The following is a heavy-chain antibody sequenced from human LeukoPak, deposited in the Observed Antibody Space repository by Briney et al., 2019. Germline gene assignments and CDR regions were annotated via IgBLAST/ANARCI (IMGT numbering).Heavy chain of an antibody. CDR3: ASAPAGDIVRPFDY. Sequence: ASVKVSCKASGYTFTSYDINWVRQATGQGLEWMGWMNPNSGNTGYAQKFQGRVTITRNTSISTAYMELSSLRSEDTAVYYCASAPAGDIVRPFDYWGQGTLVTVSS. CDR2: MNPNSGNT. D-gene: IGHD2-15*01. J-gene: IGHJ4*02. CDR1: GYTFTSYD. V-gene: IGHV1-8*03.